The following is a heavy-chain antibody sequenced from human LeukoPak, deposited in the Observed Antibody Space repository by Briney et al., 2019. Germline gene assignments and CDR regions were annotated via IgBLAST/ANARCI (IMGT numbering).Heavy chain of an antibody. CDR3: ARVLSNSSPGGMDV. D-gene: IGHD6-6*01. CDR1: GGSISSYY. J-gene: IGHJ6*02. Sequence: SETLSLTCTVSGGSISSYYWSWIRQPAGKGLEWIGRIYTSGSTNYNPSLKSLVTMSVDTSKNQFSLKLSSVTAADTALYYCARVLSNSSPGGMDVWGHGTTVTVSS. V-gene: IGHV4-4*07. CDR2: IYTSGST.